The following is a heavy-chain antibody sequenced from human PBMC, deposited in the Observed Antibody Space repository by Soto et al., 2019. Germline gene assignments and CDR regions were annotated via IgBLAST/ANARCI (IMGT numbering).Heavy chain of an antibody. Sequence: PSETLSLTCSVSGDPISTYYWSWIPQPPGKGLEWIGYIYYSGSTNYNPSLKSRVTISVDTSKNQFSLKLTSVTAADTAVYYCARDKITGLFDYWGQGTLVTVSS. CDR1: GDPISTYY. CDR3: ARDKITGLFDY. D-gene: IGHD2-8*02. J-gene: IGHJ4*02. CDR2: IYYSGST. V-gene: IGHV4-59*12.